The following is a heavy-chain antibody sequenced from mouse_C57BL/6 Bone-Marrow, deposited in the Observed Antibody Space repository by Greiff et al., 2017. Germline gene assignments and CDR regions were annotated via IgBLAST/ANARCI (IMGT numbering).Heavy chain of an antibody. Sequence: VQLQQSGPELVKPGASVKISCKASGYAFSSSWMNWVKQRPGKGLEWIGRIYPGDGDTNYNGKFKGKATLTADKSSSTAYMQISSLTSEDSAVYFCARWSTTVVALYYFDYWGQGTTLTVSS. CDR1: GYAFSSSW. D-gene: IGHD1-1*01. J-gene: IGHJ2*01. V-gene: IGHV1-82*01. CDR2: IYPGDGDT. CDR3: ARWSTTVVALYYFDY.